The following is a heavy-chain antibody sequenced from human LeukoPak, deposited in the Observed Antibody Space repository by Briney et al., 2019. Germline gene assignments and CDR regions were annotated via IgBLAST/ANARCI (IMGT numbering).Heavy chain of an antibody. CDR3: AKDRRLAYYDSSGFDY. CDR1: GFTFSSYG. J-gene: IGHJ4*02. CDR2: ISYDGSNK. D-gene: IGHD3-22*01. V-gene: IGHV3-30*18. Sequence: PGRSLRLSCAASGFTFSSYGMHWVRQAPGKGLEWVAVISYDGSNKYYADSVKGRFTISRDNSENTLYLQMNSLRAEDTAVYYCAKDRRLAYYDSSGFDYWGQGTLVTVSS.